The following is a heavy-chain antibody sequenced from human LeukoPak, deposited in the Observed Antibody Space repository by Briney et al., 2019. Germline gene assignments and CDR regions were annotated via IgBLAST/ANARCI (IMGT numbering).Heavy chain of an antibody. CDR3: AGDRYYDSSGYTFDY. CDR1: GYTFTGYY. CDR2: INPNSGGT. D-gene: IGHD3-22*01. V-gene: IGHV1-2*02. J-gene: IGHJ4*02. Sequence: ASVKVSCKASGYTFTGYYMHWVRQAPGQGLEWMGWINPNSGGTNYAQKFQGRVTMTRDTSISTAYMELSRLRSDDTAVYYCAGDRYYDSSGYTFDYWGQGTLVTVSS.